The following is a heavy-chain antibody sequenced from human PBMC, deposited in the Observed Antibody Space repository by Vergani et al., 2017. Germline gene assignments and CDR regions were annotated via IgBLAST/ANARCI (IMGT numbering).Heavy chain of an antibody. CDR1: GYTFTSYY. Sequence: QVPLVPSGAEVKTPGASVTVSCKASGYTFTSYYMHWVRQAPGQGLEWMGIINPSGGSTSYAQKFQGRVTMTRDTSTSTVYMELSSLRSEDTAVYYCARGKDIVVVPAAEASRDDYWGQGTLVTVSS. CDR3: ARGKDIVVVPAAEASRDDY. D-gene: IGHD2-2*01. V-gene: IGHV1-46*01. CDR2: INPSGGST. J-gene: IGHJ4*02.